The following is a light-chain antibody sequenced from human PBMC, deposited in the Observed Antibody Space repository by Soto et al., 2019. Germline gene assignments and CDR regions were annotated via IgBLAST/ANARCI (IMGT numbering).Light chain of an antibody. CDR2: DAS. V-gene: IGKV1-33*01. Sequence: DIHMIQSPSSLSASVGDRVTITRQASQDISNYLNWYQQKPGKAPKILIYDASNLETGAPSRFSGSGSGTDFTLTISSLPPEDNGTYYCQQLDNFPLTFAGGTRVDIK. J-gene: IGKJ4*01. CDR1: QDISNY. CDR3: QQLDNFPLT.